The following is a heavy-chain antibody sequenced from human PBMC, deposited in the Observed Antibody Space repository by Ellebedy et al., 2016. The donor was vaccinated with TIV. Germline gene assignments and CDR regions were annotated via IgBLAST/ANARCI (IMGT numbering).Heavy chain of an antibody. D-gene: IGHD3-22*01. CDR1: GFTFSDYY. CDR3: ARGVYDSSDYYPFDY. Sequence: GESLKISCAASGFTFSDYYMNWVRQTPGKGLEWVSVIYSGGSTYYADSVKGRFTVSRDNSKNTLYLQMNSLRAEDTAVYYCARGVYDSSDYYPFDYWGQGTLVTVSS. V-gene: IGHV3-66*01. J-gene: IGHJ4*02. CDR2: IYSGGST.